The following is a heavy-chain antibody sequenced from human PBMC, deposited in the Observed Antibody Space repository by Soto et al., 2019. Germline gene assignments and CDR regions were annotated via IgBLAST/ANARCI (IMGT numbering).Heavy chain of an antibody. V-gene: IGHV3-48*03. D-gene: IGHD5-12*01. J-gene: IGHJ3*02. CDR2: ISSSGSTI. Sequence: SVRLSCAASGFTFSSYEKNWVRQAPGKWLEWVSYISSSGSTIYYADSVKGRFTISRDNAKNSLYLQMNSLRAEDTAVYYCAAWLQFGRPAFDIWGQGTMVTVSS. CDR1: GFTFSSYE. CDR3: AAWLQFGRPAFDI.